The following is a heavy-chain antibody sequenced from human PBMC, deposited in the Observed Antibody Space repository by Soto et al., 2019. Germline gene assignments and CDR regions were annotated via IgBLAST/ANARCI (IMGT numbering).Heavy chain of an antibody. J-gene: IGHJ6*02. V-gene: IGHV4-39*07. Sequence: SETLSLTCTVSGVSISSSTYYLGWIRQPPGKGLEWIGEINHSGSTNYNPSLKSRVTISVDTSKNQFSLKLSSVTAADTAVYYCARVTMVRGVQGMDVWGQGTTVT. D-gene: IGHD3-10*01. CDR1: GVSISSSTYY. CDR3: ARVTMVRGVQGMDV. CDR2: INHSGST.